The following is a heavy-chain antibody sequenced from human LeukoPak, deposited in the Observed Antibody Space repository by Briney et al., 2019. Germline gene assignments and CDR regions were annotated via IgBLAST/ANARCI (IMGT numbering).Heavy chain of an antibody. V-gene: IGHV4-34*01. CDR1: GGSFSGYY. CDR3: ARDWSYDFWRGAENYGMDV. J-gene: IGHJ6*02. CDR2: IDHSGST. D-gene: IGHD3-3*01. Sequence: SETLSLTCAVYGGSFSGYYWSWIRQPPGKGLEWIGEIDHSGSTNYNPSLKSRVTISVDTSKNQFSLKLSSVTAADTAVYYCARDWSYDFWRGAENYGMDVWGQGTTVTVSS.